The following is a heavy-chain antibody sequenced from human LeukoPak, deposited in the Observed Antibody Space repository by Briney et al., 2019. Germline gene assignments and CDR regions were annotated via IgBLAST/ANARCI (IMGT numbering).Heavy chain of an antibody. CDR1: GFTFSDYY. D-gene: IGHD1-26*01. V-gene: IGHV3-11*01. CDR2: ISSSGSTI. CDR3: AKAPSPYSGSLQPFDY. J-gene: IGHJ4*02. Sequence: GGSLRLSCAASGFTFSDYYMSWIRQAPGKGLEWVSYISSSGSTIYYADSVKGRFTISRDNSKNTLYLQMNSLRAEDTAVYYCAKAPSPYSGSLQPFDYWGQGALVTVSS.